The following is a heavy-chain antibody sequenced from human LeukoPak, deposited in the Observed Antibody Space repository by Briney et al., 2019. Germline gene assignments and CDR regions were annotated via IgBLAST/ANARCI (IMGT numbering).Heavy chain of an antibody. CDR1: GGSISSYY. D-gene: IGHD3-9*01. CDR3: ARVLGYFDWLLGFDY. V-gene: IGHV4-59*12. Sequence: SETLSLTCTVSGGSISSYYWSWIRQPPGKGLEWIGYIYYSGSTNYNPSLKSRVTISVDTSKNQFSLKLSSVTAADTAVYYCARVLGYFDWLLGFDYWGQGTLVTVSS. CDR2: IYYSGST. J-gene: IGHJ4*02.